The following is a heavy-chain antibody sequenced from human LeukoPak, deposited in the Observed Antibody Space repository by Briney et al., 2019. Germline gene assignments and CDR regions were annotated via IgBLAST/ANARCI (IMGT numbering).Heavy chain of an antibody. D-gene: IGHD6-13*01. Sequence: GESLKISCEGSGDSFTRYWIGWVRQMPGKGMELMGIIYPGDSDTRYSPSFQGQVTISADKSISTAYLQWRSLKASDTAMYYCARLSSSWGPTFDYWGQGTLVTVSS. CDR2: IYPGDSDT. J-gene: IGHJ4*02. V-gene: IGHV5-51*01. CDR3: ARLSSSWGPTFDY. CDR1: GDSFTRYW.